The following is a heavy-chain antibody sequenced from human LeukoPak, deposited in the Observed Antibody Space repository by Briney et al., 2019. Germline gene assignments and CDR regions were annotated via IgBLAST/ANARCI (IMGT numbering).Heavy chain of an antibody. CDR2: INPSGGST. D-gene: IGHD2-15*01. V-gene: IGHV1-46*01. J-gene: IGHJ4*02. Sequence: ASVKVSCKASGYTFTSYYMHWVRQAPGQGLEWMGIINPSGGSTSYAQKFQGRVTMTRDMSTSTVYMELSSLRSEDTAVYYCARVGNCSGGSCYSFIDYWGQGTLVTVSS. CDR3: ARVGNCSGGSCYSFIDY. CDR1: GYTFTSYY.